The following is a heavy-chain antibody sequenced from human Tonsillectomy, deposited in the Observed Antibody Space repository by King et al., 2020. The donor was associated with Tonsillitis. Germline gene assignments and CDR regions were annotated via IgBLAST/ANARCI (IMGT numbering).Heavy chain of an antibody. CDR2: ISHSGST. CDR1: GGSFSDYH. V-gene: IGHV4-34*01. Sequence: VQLQQWGAGLLKPSETLSLTCGVYGGSFSDYHWSWIRQSPGKGLEWIGEISHSGSTNYNPSLKSRVSISVDTSKNQFSLKLTSVTAADTAVYYCAGDMGYMDVWGKGTTVTVSS. J-gene: IGHJ6*03. CDR3: AGDMGYMDV. D-gene: IGHD3-9*01.